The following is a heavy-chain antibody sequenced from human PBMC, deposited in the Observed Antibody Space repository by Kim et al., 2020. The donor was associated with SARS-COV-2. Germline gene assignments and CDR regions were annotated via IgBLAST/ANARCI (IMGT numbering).Heavy chain of an antibody. J-gene: IGHJ4*02. CDR2: TYYRSKWFN. Sequence: SQTLSLTCAISGDSVSSNSAAWNWIRQSPSRGFEWQGRTYYRSKWFNDYAVSVKSRIIINPDTSKNQFSLQLNSVTPEDTAVYYCARTAGYNMEYWGQGTLVTVSS. V-gene: IGHV6-1*01. D-gene: IGHD5-12*01. CDR1: GDSVSSNSAA. CDR3: ARTAGYNMEY.